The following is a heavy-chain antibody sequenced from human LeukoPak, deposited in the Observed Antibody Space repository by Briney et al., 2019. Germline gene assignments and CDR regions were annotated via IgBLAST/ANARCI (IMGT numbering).Heavy chain of an antibody. Sequence: SVKVSCKASGGTFSSYAISWVRQAPGQGLEWMGGIIPIFGTANHAQKFQGRVTITTDESTSTAYMELSSLRSEDTAVYYCATYYDSSAPHAFDIWGQGTMVTVSS. CDR3: ATYYDSSAPHAFDI. V-gene: IGHV1-69*05. J-gene: IGHJ3*02. D-gene: IGHD3-22*01. CDR2: IIPIFGTA. CDR1: GGTFSSYA.